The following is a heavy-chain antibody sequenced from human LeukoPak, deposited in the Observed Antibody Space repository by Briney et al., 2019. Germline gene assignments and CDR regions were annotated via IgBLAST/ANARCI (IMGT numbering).Heavy chain of an antibody. Sequence: GGSLRLSCAASEFAFSSYAMNWVRQAPGKGLEWVSSVGGSGVTTYYADSVKGRFTISRDNSKNTLYLQMNSLRAEDTGVYYCAKGTYSSGWDPWGQGALVTVSS. D-gene: IGHD6-19*01. CDR3: AKGTYSSGWDP. CDR2: VGGSGVTT. CDR1: EFAFSSYA. J-gene: IGHJ5*02. V-gene: IGHV3-23*01.